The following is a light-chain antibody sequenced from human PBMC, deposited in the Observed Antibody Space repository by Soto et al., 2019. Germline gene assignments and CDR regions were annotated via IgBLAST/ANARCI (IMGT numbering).Light chain of an antibody. Sequence: QSVLTRPPSASGSPGQSVTISCTGTSSDVGGYNYVSWYQQHPGKAPKLMIYEVSKRPSGVPDRFSGSKSGNTASLTVSGLQAEDEADYYCSSYAGSKHVFGTGTKVTVL. CDR3: SSYAGSKHV. V-gene: IGLV2-8*01. CDR1: SSDVGGYNY. CDR2: EVS. J-gene: IGLJ1*01.